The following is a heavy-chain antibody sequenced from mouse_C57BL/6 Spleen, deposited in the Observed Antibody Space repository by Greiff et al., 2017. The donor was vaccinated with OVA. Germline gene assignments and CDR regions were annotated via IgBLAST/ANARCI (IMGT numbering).Heavy chain of an antibody. CDR1: GYTFTDYY. Sequence: VQLKQSGAELVRPGASVKLSCKASGYTFTDYYINWVKQRPGQGLEWIARIYPGSGNTYYNEKFKGKATLTAEKSSSPAYMQLSSLTSEDSAVYFCARDGYYDYYAMDYWGQGTSVTVSS. CDR2: IYPGSGNT. D-gene: IGHD2-3*01. CDR3: ARDGYYDYYAMDY. V-gene: IGHV1-76*01. J-gene: IGHJ4*01.